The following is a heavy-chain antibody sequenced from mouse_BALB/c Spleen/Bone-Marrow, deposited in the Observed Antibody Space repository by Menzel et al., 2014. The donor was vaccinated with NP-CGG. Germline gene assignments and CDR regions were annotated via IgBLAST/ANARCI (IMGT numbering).Heavy chain of an antibody. J-gene: IGHJ3*01. CDR2: IDPANGNT. CDR3: ARSTGGPDVFAY. CDR1: GFNIKDTY. Sequence: VQLQQSGAELVKPGASVKLSCTASGFNIKDTYMHWVKQRPEQGLEWIGGIDPANGNTKYDPKFQGKATITADTSSNTAYLQLSSLTSEDTAVYYCARSTGGPDVFAYWGQGTLVTVSA. V-gene: IGHV14-3*02.